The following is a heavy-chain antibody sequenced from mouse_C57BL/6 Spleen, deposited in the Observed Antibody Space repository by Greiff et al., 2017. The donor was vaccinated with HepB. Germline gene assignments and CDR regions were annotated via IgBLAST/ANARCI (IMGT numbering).Heavy chain of an antibody. CDR1: GYAFTNYL. CDR3: ARLVSDDAMDY. D-gene: IGHD2-2*01. V-gene: IGHV1-54*01. Sequence: VQLVESGAELVRPGTSVKVSCKASGYAFTNYLIEWVKQRPGQGLEWIGVINPGSGGTNYNEKFKGKATLTADKSSSTAYMQLSSLTSEDSAVYFCARLVSDDAMDYWGQGTSVTVSS. J-gene: IGHJ4*01. CDR2: INPGSGGT.